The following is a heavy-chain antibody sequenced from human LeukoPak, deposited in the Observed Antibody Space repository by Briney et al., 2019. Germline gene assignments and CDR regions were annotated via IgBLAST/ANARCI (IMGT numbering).Heavy chain of an antibody. CDR2: IYYSGST. D-gene: IGHD4-17*01. CDR1: GGSISSYY. Sequence: PSETLSLTCTVSGGSISSYYWSWIRQPPGKGLEWIGYIYYSGSTNYNPSLKSRVTISVDTSKNQFSLKLSSVTAADTAVYYCARGPYGDYLNYWGQGTLVTVSS. V-gene: IGHV4-59*12. J-gene: IGHJ4*02. CDR3: ARGPYGDYLNY.